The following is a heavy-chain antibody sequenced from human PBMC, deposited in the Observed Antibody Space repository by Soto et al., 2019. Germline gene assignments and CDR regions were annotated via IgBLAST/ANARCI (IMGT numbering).Heavy chain of an antibody. D-gene: IGHD3-10*01. CDR3: ARHDITMVRGSRYYYGMDV. J-gene: IGHJ6*02. CDR2: IDPSDSYT. CDR1: GYSFTSYW. Sequence: PGESLKISYKGSGYSFTSYWISWVRQMPGKGLEWMGRIDPSDSYTNYSPSFQGHVTISADKSISTAYLQWSSLKASDTAMYYCARHDITMVRGSRYYYGMDVWGQGTTVTVSS. V-gene: IGHV5-10-1*01.